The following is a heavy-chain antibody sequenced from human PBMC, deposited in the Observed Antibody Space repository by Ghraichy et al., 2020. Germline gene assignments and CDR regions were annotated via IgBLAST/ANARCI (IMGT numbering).Heavy chain of an antibody. J-gene: IGHJ6*02. Sequence: GGSLRLSCAASGFTFSSYAIHWVRQAPGKGLEWVAVISYDGSNKYYADSVKGRFTISRDNSKNTLYLQMNSLRAEDTAVYYCARDRGRDGYNRYYYYGMDVWGQGTTVTVSS. D-gene: IGHD5-24*01. CDR1: GFTFSSYA. CDR3: ARDRGRDGYNRYYYYGMDV. V-gene: IGHV3-30-3*01. CDR2: ISYDGSNK.